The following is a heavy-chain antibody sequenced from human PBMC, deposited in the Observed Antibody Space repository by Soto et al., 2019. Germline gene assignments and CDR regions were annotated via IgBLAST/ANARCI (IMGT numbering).Heavy chain of an antibody. D-gene: IGHD6-13*01. CDR1: GYTFTSYD. J-gene: IGHJ6*03. CDR2: MNPNSGNT. V-gene: IGHV1-8*01. Sequence: ASVKVSCKASGYTFTSYDINWVRQATGQGQEWMGWMNPNSGNTGYAQKFQGRVTMTRNTSISTGYMDLSSLRYEEKAVNYCERTAISASGTFGYYYYYMAVSAKGTTVTVSS. CDR3: ERTAISASGTFGYYYYYMAV.